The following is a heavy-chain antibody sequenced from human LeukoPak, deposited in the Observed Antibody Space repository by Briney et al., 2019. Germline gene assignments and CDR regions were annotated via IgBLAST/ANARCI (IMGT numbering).Heavy chain of an antibody. D-gene: IGHD3-22*01. V-gene: IGHV3-23*01. J-gene: IGHJ4*02. CDR3: AKGRPSRNTMIVMVMSRLGKYYFDY. CDR1: GFTFSSYA. CDR2: ISGSGGST. Sequence: GGSLRLYCAASGFTFSSYAMSWVRQAPGKGLEWVSAISGSGGSTYYADSVKGRFTISRDNSKNTLYLQMNSLRAEDTAVYYCAKGRPSRNTMIVMVMSRLGKYYFDYWGQGTLVTVSS.